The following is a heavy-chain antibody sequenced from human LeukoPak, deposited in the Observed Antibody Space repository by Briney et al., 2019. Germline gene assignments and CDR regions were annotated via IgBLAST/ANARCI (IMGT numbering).Heavy chain of an antibody. CDR3: ARDPFCSSTAGCYFEDWFDP. D-gene: IGHD2-2*01. CDR1: GFTFDDYD. Sequence: GGSLRLSCAASGFTFDDYDMSWVRQVPGKGLEWVSGITWNGDETGYADSVKGRFAISRANTKNSLYLQMSSLRAEDTALYYCARDPFCSSTAGCYFEDWFDPWGPGTLVTVSS. V-gene: IGHV3-20*04. CDR2: ITWNGDET. J-gene: IGHJ5*02.